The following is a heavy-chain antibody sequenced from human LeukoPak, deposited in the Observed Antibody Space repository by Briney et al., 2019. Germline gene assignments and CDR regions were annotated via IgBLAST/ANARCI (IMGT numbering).Heavy chain of an antibody. Sequence: GGSLRLSCAASGFTFNYYAMSWVRQAPGKGLEWVSAISGSGSSTYYADSVKGRFAISRDNSKNTLYLQMNSLRAEDTAVYYCAKDKEIAAPGSPYYWGQGTLVTVSS. CDR3: AKDKEIAAPGSPYY. D-gene: IGHD6-13*01. CDR2: ISGSGSST. CDR1: GFTFNYYA. V-gene: IGHV3-23*01. J-gene: IGHJ4*02.